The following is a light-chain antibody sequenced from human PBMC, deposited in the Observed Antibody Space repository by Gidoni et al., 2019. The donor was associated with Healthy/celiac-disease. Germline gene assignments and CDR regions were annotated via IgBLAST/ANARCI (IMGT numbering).Light chain of an antibody. CDR2: DVS. J-gene: IGLJ2*01. Sequence: QSALTQPASVSGSPGQSITISCTGTSSDAGGYNYVSWYQQNPGKAPKLMIYDVSNRPSGVSNRFSGSKSGNTASLTISGLQAEDEADYYCSSYTSSITLVFGGGTKLTVL. CDR1: SSDAGGYNY. CDR3: SSYTSSITLV. V-gene: IGLV2-14*03.